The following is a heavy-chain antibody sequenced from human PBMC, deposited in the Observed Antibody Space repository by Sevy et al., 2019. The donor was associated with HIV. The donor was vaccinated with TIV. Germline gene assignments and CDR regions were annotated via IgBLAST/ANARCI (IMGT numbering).Heavy chain of an antibody. CDR2: ISSSSGTI. CDR3: ASDGGDCDSKNDCWFVS. J-gene: IGHJ5*01. D-gene: IGHD2-21*01. Sequence: GGSLRLSCAASGFTFSAYSMNWVRQAPGKGLEWVSYISSSSGTIYYADSVKGQFTISRDNAKSSLYLQMTGLRAEDTAVYYCASDGGDCDSKNDCWFVSWGQGTLVTVSS. V-gene: IGHV3-48*01. CDR1: GFTFSAYS.